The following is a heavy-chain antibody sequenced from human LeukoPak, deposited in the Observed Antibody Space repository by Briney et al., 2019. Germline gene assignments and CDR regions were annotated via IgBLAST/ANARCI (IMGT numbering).Heavy chain of an antibody. D-gene: IGHD3-22*01. CDR3: ARTMSFSTRYHLDY. V-gene: IGHV4-4*07. CDR1: VDSIRSYY. CDR2: IYISGNT. Sequence: PAETQSLTCNVSVDSIRSYYCSGIRQPAEGAVEWIGCIYISGNTKYNASLTSRVTMSLDTSKNQFSLNLNSVTAADTAVYYCARTMSFSTRYHLDYWGQGTLVTVSS. J-gene: IGHJ4*02.